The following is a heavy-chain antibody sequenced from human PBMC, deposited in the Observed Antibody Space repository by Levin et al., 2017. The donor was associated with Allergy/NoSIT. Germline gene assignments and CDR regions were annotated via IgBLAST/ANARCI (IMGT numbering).Heavy chain of an antibody. J-gene: IGHJ5*02. V-gene: IGHV3-9*01. D-gene: IGHD3-22*01. CDR3: AKMTGPYYYDSSGSFDP. Sequence: SCAASGFTFEDYAMHWVRQAPGKGLEWVSGISWNSGSIGYADSVKGRFTISRDNAKNSLYLQMNSLRAEDTALYYCAKMTGPYYYDSSGSFDPWGQGTLVTVSS. CDR1: GFTFEDYA. CDR2: ISWNSGSI.